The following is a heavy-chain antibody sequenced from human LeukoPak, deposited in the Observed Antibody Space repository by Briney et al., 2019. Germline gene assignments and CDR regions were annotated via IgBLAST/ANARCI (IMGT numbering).Heavy chain of an antibody. V-gene: IGHV4-39*07. Sequence: PSQTLSLTCTVSGGSISSSSYYWGWIRQPPGKGLEWIGSIYYSGSTYYNPSLKSRVTISVDTSKNQFSLKLSSVTAADTAVYYCASVRWELLRRGFDYWGQGTLVTVSS. J-gene: IGHJ4*02. CDR1: GGSISSSSYY. D-gene: IGHD1-26*01. CDR2: IYYSGST. CDR3: ASVRWELLRRGFDY.